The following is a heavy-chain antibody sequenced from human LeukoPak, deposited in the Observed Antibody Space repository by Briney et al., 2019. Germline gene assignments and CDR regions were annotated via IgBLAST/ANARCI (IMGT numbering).Heavy chain of an antibody. CDR1: GGSISSYY. CDR2: IYYSGST. V-gene: IGHV4-59*01. D-gene: IGHD6-6*01. J-gene: IGHJ6*03. Sequence: SETLSLTCTVSGGSISSYYWSWIRQPPGKGLEWIGYIYYSGSTNYNPSLKSRVTISVDTSKNQFSLKLSSVTAADTAVYYCARDTISSSGKYYYYYYMDVWGKGTTVTVSS. CDR3: ARDTISSSGKYYYYYYMDV.